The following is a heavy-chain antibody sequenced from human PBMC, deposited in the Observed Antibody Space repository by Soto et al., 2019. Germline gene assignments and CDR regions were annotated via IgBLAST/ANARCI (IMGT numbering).Heavy chain of an antibody. CDR2: INAGNGNT. J-gene: IGHJ4*02. Sequence: QVQLVQSGAEEKKPGASVKVSCKASGYTFTSYAMHWVRQAPGQRLEWMGWINAGNGNTKYSQKFQGRVTITRDTCASTAYMGLSSLRSEDTAVYDCARSIVVVTALDYWGQGTLVTVSS. CDR3: ARSIVVVTALDY. D-gene: IGHD2-21*02. V-gene: IGHV1-3*05. CDR1: GYTFTSYA.